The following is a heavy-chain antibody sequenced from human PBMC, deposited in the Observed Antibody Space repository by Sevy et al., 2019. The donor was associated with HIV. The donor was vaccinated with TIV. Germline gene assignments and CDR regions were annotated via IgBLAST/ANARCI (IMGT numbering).Heavy chain of an antibody. V-gene: IGHV4-39*01. D-gene: IGHD2-15*01. J-gene: IGHJ4*02. CDR2: IYYSGST. CDR3: ARQDRLLDYYFDY. CDR1: GGSISSSSYY. Sequence: SETLSLTCTVSGGSISSSSYYWGWIRQPPGKGLEWIGSIYYSGSTYYNPSLKSRVTISVDTSKNQFSLKLSSVTAADTAVYYCARQDRLLDYYFDYWGQGTLVTVSS.